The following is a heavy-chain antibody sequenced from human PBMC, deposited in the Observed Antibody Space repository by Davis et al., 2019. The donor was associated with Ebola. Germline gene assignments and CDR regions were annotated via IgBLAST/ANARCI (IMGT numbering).Heavy chain of an antibody. V-gene: IGHV6-1*01. CDR1: GDSVSINSAG. CDR2: TYFNSKYFR. J-gene: IGHJ5*02. D-gene: IGHD3-22*01. CDR3: ARGWLKGYLDL. Sequence: PSETLSLTCAISGDSVSINSAGWNWIRQSPSRGLEWLGRTYFNSKYFRDYAVSVRGRITINADPSKNQFSLQLNSVTPEDTAVYYCARGWLKGYLDLWGQGTLVTVSS.